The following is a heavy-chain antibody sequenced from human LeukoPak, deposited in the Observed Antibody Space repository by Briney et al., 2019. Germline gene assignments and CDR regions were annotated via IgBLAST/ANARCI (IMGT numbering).Heavy chain of an antibody. CDR1: GYTFTSYG. J-gene: IGHJ6*02. D-gene: IGHD6-13*01. CDR3: ARDNLAGSSWLGYYYYGMDV. V-gene: IGHV1-18*01. CDR2: ISAYNGNT. Sequence: GASVKVSCKASGYTFTSYGISWVRQAPGQGLEWMGWISAYNGNTNYAQKLQGRVTMTTDTSTSTAYMELRSLRSDDTAVYYCARDNLAGSSWLGYYYYGMDVWGQGTTVTVSS.